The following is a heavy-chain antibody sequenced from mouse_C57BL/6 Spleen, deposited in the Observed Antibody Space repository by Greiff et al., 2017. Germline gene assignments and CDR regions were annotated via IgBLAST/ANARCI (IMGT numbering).Heavy chain of an antibody. CDR2: ISDGGSYT. J-gene: IGHJ2*01. Sequence: EVMLVESGGGLVKPGGSLKLSCAASGFTFSSYAMSWVRQTPEKRLEWVATISDGGSYTYYPDNVKGRFTISRDNAKNNLYLQMSHLKSEDTAMYYCAREGFPYYSDYWGQGTTLTVSS. V-gene: IGHV5-4*01. CDR3: AREGFPYYSDY. D-gene: IGHD3-1*01. CDR1: GFTFSSYA.